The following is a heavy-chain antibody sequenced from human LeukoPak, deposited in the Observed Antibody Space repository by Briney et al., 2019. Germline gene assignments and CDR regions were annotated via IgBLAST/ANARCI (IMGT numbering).Heavy chain of an antibody. Sequence: GGTLRLSCAAYGFTYSIYAMTWVRQAPGKGLEWVSGIPGSGAGTYYADSVRGRFTISRDNSKNTLYLQMNSLRAEVTAVYYCAELGITMIGGVWGKGTTVTISS. CDR3: AELGITMIGGV. J-gene: IGHJ6*04. D-gene: IGHD3-10*02. CDR1: GFTYSIYA. V-gene: IGHV3-23*01. CDR2: IPGSGAGT.